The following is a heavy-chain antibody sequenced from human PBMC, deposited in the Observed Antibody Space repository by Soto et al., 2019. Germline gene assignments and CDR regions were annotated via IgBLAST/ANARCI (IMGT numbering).Heavy chain of an antibody. Sequence: GASVKVSCKASGYTFTGYYMHWLRQAPGQGLEWMGWINPNSGGTKSAQKFQGRVTMTRDTSISTAYMELSRLRSDDTAVYYCARRKGDYYDSSGYHYYFDYWGQGTLVTVSS. J-gene: IGHJ4*02. CDR2: INPNSGGT. CDR3: ARRKGDYYDSSGYHYYFDY. CDR1: GYTFTGYY. V-gene: IGHV1-2*02. D-gene: IGHD3-22*01.